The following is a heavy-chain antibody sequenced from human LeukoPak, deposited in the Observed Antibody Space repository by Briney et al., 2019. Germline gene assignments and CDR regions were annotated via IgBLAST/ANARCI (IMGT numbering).Heavy chain of an antibody. CDR3: ARDLGYSSSKAYY. Sequence: SETLSLTCAVYGGSFSGYYWSWIRQPPGKGLEWIGEINHSGSTNYNPSLKSRVTISVDTSKNQFSLKLSSVTAADTAVYYCARDLGYSSSKAYYWGQGTLVTVSS. CDR1: GGSFSGYY. D-gene: IGHD6-6*01. CDR2: INHSGST. V-gene: IGHV4-34*01. J-gene: IGHJ4*02.